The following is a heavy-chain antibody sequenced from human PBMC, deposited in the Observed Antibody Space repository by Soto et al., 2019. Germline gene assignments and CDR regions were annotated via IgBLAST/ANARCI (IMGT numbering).Heavy chain of an antibody. D-gene: IGHD3-10*01. Sequence: QVQLVQSGAEVKKPGASVKVSCKASGYTFNGYYMHWVRQAPGQGLEWMGWIKPNSGGTNYAQKFQGWVTMTRDTSISTAYMELSRLRSDDTSVYYCARDARGDEAPMDYWGQGTLVTVSS. V-gene: IGHV1-2*04. J-gene: IGHJ4*02. CDR3: ARDARGDEAPMDY. CDR2: IKPNSGGT. CDR1: GYTFNGYY.